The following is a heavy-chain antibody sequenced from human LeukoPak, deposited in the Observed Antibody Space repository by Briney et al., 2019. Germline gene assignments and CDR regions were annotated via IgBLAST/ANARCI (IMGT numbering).Heavy chain of an antibody. D-gene: IGHD2-15*01. CDR3: ARSKSWYSTHAFDI. Sequence: QPGGSLRLSCAASGFTFSSHWMHWVRQAPGKGLVWVSRINGDGSNTTYADSVKGRFTISRDNAKNTLYLQMNSLRAEDTAVYHCARSKSWYSTHAFDIWGQGTMVTVSS. V-gene: IGHV3-74*03. J-gene: IGHJ3*02. CDR1: GFTFSSHW. CDR2: INGDGSNT.